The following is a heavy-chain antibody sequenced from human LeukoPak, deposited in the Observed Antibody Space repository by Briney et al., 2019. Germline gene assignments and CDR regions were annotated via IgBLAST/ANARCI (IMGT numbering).Heavy chain of an antibody. CDR3: ARVRVWFGHNWIDP. Sequence: SETLSLTCVVNGGSFSGSYWSWIRQPPGKGLEWIGESNDSGSSKYNSSLKSRVTISVDTSKKQFSLTLSSVTAADTAVYYCARVRVWFGHNWIDPWGRGTLLTVSS. D-gene: IGHD3-10*01. CDR1: GGSFSGSY. V-gene: IGHV4-34*01. J-gene: IGHJ5*02. CDR2: SNDSGSS.